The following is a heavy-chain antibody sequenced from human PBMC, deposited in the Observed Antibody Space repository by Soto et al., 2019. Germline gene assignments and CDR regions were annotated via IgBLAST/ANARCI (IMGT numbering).Heavy chain of an antibody. J-gene: IGHJ5*02. CDR2: MNPNSGNT. D-gene: IGHD4-17*01. V-gene: IGHV1-8*01. CDR1: GYTFTSYD. Sequence: QVQLVQSGAEVKKPGASVKVSCKASGYTFTSYDINWVRQATGQGFEYLGWMNPNSGNTGYVKKFQGRVTMTRDTSMSTAYMELSSLRSEDXXVYXXXRGXKYGDYSRWFDPWGPGTLVTVSS. CDR3: XRGXKYGDYSRWFDP.